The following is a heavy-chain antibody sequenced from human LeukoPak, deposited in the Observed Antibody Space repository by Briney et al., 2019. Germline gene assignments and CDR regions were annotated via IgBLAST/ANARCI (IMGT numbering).Heavy chain of an antibody. CDR2: IIPIFGTA. D-gene: IGHD3-22*01. V-gene: IGHV1-69*13. CDR3: AREPGDLNQGYYDSSGYPNDAFDI. CDR1: GGTFSSYA. Sequence: SVKVSCKASGGTFSSYAISWVRQAPGQGLEWMGGIIPIFGTANYAQKFQGRVTVTADESTSTAYMELSSLRSEDTAVYYCAREPGDLNQGYYDSSGYPNDAFDIWGQGTMVTVSS. J-gene: IGHJ3*02.